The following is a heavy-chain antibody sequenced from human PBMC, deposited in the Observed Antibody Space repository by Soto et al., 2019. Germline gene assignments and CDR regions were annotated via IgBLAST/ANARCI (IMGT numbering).Heavy chain of an antibody. CDR1: GYTFTCYY. J-gene: IGHJ6*02. V-gene: IGHV1-2*04. CDR3: ARKIAPGWVLGFGERDYGRDV. Sequence: ASVKVSCKASGYTFTCYYMHWVRQAPGQGLEWMGWINPNSGGTNYAQKFQGWVTMTRDTSISTAYMELSRLRSDDTAVYYCARKIAPGWVLGFGERDYGRDVWGQGTTVPVS. CDR2: INPNSGGT. D-gene: IGHD3-10*01.